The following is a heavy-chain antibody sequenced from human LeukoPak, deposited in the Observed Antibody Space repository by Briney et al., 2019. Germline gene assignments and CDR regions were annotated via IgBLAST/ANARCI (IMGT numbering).Heavy chain of an antibody. Sequence: QSGGSLRLSCAASGFSFSTYGMHWVRQAPGKGLEWVAFIRYDGRHDGSGPYYADSVKGRITISRDNSKNTLYLQMNSLRAEDTAAYYCANQSPTSYYYGSGSYWFDYWGQGTLVTVSS. CDR1: GFSFSTYG. CDR3: ANQSPTSYYYGSGSYWFDY. CDR2: IRYDGRHDGSGP. J-gene: IGHJ4*02. D-gene: IGHD3-10*01. V-gene: IGHV3-30*02.